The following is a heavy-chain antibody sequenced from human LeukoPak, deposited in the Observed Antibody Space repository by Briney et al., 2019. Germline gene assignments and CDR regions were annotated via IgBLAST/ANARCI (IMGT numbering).Heavy chain of an antibody. D-gene: IGHD3-10*01. V-gene: IGHV1-46*01. Sequence: ASVKVSCKASGYTLTSYYMHWVRQAPGQGLEWMGIINPSGGSTSYAQKFQGRVTMTRDTSTSTVYMELSSLRSEDTAVYYCAREWSYGSGTYYTTAVGFDSWGQGTLVTVSS. J-gene: IGHJ4*02. CDR3: AREWSYGSGTYYTTAVGFDS. CDR2: INPSGGST. CDR1: GYTLTSYY.